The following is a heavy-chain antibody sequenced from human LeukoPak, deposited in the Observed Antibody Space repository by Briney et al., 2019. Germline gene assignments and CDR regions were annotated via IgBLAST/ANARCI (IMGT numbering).Heavy chain of an antibody. V-gene: IGHV3-23*01. D-gene: IGHD3-22*01. CDR2: VSGSGGRT. CDR1: GFIFSNYA. J-gene: IGHJ4*02. CDR3: AKEYDNSGYYSDH. Sequence: GGSLRLSCAASGFIFSNYAMSWVRQAPGKGLEWVSAVSGSGGRTFYADSVKGRSTISRDNSKNALYLQMSSLRAEDTAVYYCAKEYDNSGYYSDHWGQGTLVTVSP.